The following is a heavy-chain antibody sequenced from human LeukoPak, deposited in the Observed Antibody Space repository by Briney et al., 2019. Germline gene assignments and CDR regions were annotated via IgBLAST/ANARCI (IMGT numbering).Heavy chain of an antibody. V-gene: IGHV1-2*02. CDR3: ARVVVGMVRGVIILENYYYYMDV. J-gene: IGHJ6*03. Sequence: ASVKVSCKASGYTFTGYYMHWVRQAPGQGLEWMGWINPNSGGTNYAQKFQGRVTMTRDTSISTAYMELSRLRSDDTAVYYCARVVVGMVRGVIILENYYYYMDVWGKGTTVTISS. D-gene: IGHD3-10*01. CDR2: INPNSGGT. CDR1: GYTFTGYY.